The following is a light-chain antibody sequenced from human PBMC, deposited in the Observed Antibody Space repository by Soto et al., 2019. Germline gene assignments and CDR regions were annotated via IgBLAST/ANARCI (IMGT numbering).Light chain of an antibody. CDR2: DAS. CDR1: QSVSSD. V-gene: IGKV3-11*01. CDR3: QQRSNWSPIT. J-gene: IGKJ5*01. Sequence: EIVLTQSPVTLSLSPGERATLSCRASQSVSSDLAWYQQKPGQAPRLLIYDASNRATGIPARFSGSGSGTDFPLTISSLEAEDFAVYYCQQRSNWSPITFGQGTRLEFK.